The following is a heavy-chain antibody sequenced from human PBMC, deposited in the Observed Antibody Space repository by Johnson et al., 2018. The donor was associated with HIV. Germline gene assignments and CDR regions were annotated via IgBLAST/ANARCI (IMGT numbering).Heavy chain of an antibody. J-gene: IGHJ3*01. CDR2: ISCDGSNK. D-gene: IGHD3-3*01. CDR1: GFTFSSYA. Sequence: VQLVESGGDVVQPGRSRRLSCAASGFTFSSYAMHWVRQAPGKGLEWVAVISCDGSNKYYADSLKGRFAISRDNSRNTLDLRMDSLRVEDTAVYYCAREAYYARAFDLWGQGTMVTVSS. CDR3: AREAYYARAFDL. V-gene: IGHV3-30*09.